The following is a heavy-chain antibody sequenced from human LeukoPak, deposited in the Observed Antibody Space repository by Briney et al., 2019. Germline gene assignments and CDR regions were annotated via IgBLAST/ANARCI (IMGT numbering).Heavy chain of an antibody. CDR3: TRHGWSPYYYYYGMDV. CDR2: IYYSGST. CDR1: GGSISSYY. Sequence: SETLSLTCTVSGGSISSYYWSWIRQPPGKGLEWIGYIYYSGSTNYNPSLKSRVTISVDTSKNQFSLKLSSVTAADTAVYYCTRHGWSPYYYYYGMDVWGQGTTVTVSS. V-gene: IGHV4-59*08. D-gene: IGHD6-19*01. J-gene: IGHJ6*02.